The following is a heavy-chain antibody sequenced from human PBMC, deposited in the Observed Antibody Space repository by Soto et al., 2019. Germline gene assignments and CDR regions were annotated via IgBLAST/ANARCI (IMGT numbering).Heavy chain of an antibody. D-gene: IGHD7-27*01. CDR3: ARIWGPYYYYGMDV. J-gene: IGHJ6*02. CDR2: IFSNDEK. V-gene: IGHV2-26*01. Sequence: QVTLKESGPVLVKPTETLTLTGTVSGFSVSNARMGVSWIGQPPGKALEWLAHIFSNDEKSYSTSLKSRLTISKDTSKSQVVLTMTNMDPVDTATYYCARIWGPYYYYGMDVWGQGTTVTVSS. CDR1: GFSVSNARMG.